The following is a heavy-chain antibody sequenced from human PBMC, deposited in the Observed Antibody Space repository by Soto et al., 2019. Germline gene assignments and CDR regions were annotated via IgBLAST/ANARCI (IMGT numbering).Heavy chain of an antibody. J-gene: IGHJ4*02. CDR2: INPNSGGT. V-gene: IGHV1-2*02. CDR1: GYTFTGYY. Sequence: ASVKVSCKASGYTFTGYYMHWVRQAPGQGLEWMGWINPNSGGTNYAQKFQGRVTMTRDTSISTAYMELSRLRSDDTAVYYCARESAVAGQLLDYWGQGTLVTVSS. D-gene: IGHD6-19*01. CDR3: ARESAVAGQLLDY.